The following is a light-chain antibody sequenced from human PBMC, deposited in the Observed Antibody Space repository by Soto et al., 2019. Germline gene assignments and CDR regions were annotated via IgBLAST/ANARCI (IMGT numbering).Light chain of an antibody. CDR3: QQRSNWPWT. V-gene: IGKV3-11*01. Sequence: EIVLTQSPATLSSSPGERATLSCRASQSVSSNLAWYQQKPGQAPRLLIYDASSRATGIPARFSGSESGTDFTLTISSLEPEDFAVYYCQQRSNWPWTFGQGTKVEIK. CDR1: QSVSSN. CDR2: DAS. J-gene: IGKJ1*01.